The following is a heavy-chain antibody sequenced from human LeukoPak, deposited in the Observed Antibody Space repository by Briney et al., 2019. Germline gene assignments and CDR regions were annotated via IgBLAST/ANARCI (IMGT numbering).Heavy chain of an antibody. Sequence: GASVKVSCKASGYTFTGYYMHWVRQAPGQGLEWMGWINPNSGGTNYAQKFQGRVTMTRDTSISTAYMELSRLRSDDTAVYYCARDRATNPYYYYYYMDVWGKGTTVTVSS. V-gene: IGHV1-2*02. CDR2: INPNSGGT. J-gene: IGHJ6*03. CDR1: GYTFTGYY. D-gene: IGHD1-14*01. CDR3: ARDRATNPYYYYYYMDV.